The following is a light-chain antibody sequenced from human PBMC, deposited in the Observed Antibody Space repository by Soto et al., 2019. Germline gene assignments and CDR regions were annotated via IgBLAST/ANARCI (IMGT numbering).Light chain of an antibody. CDR3: QQSSSTPIT. CDR2: AAS. V-gene: IGKV1-39*01. J-gene: IGKJ5*01. Sequence: DIQMTQSPSSLSASVGDRVIITCRASQSISSYLNWYQQKPGKAPKLLIYAASSLQSGVPSRFSGSGSGTDFTLTITSLQPEDFASYYCQQSSSTPITFGQGTRLEIK. CDR1: QSISSY.